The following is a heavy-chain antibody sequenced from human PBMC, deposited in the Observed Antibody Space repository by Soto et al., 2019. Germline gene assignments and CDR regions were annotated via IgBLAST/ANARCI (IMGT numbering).Heavy chain of an antibody. CDR2: SRDKDNGYTT. V-gene: IGHV3-72*01. D-gene: IGHD3-16*01. Sequence: EVELVESGGGLVQPGGSLRLSCTDSEFFFSDHYMEWVRQAPGKGLEWVGGSRDKDNGYTTEYAASVRDRFTISRDDSKNSLFLQLNSLRIDDTAVYYCAMAYYDKRGSSAWYFDLWGRGTLVTVSS. CDR1: EFFFSDHY. CDR3: AMAYYDKRGSSAWYFDL. J-gene: IGHJ2*01.